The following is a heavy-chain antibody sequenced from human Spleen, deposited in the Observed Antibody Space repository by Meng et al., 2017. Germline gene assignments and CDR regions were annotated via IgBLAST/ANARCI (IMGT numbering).Heavy chain of an antibody. V-gene: IGHV3-11*01. CDR2: ISSVATFT. CDR3: ARDLTPSDAFDI. J-gene: IGHJ3*02. CDR1: GFTFSDYS. Sequence: GLLVEVGGVSGKLEGSLGLSVASSGFTFSDYSMTWIRQAPGKGLVWVSYISSVATFTYYADSVKGRFTISRDNAKNSLYLQMNSLRPEDTAVYYCARDLTPSDAFDIWGQGTMVTVSS.